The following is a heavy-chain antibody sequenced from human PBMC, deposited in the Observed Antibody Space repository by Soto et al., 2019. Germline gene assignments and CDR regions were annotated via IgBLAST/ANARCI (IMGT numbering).Heavy chain of an antibody. CDR2: ISGSGGST. D-gene: IGHD3-22*01. V-gene: IGHV3-23*01. J-gene: IGHJ6*02. CDR1: GFTFSSYA. Sequence: GGSLRLSCAASGFTFSSYAMSWVRQXPGKGLEWVSAISGSGGSTYYADSVKGRFTISRDNSKNTLYLQMNSLRAEDTAVYYCASSPYSSGYYYYGMDVWGQGTTVTVPS. CDR3: ASSPYSSGYYYYGMDV.